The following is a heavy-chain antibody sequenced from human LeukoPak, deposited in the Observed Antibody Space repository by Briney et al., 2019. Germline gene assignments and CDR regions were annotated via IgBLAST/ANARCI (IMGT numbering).Heavy chain of an antibody. CDR2: INAGNGNT. Sequence: ASVKVSCKASGYTFTSYAMHWVRQAPGQRLEWMGWINAGNGNTKYSQKFQGRVTMTRNTSISTAYMELSSLRSEDTAVYYCASLNIMITFGGVIVSDYYGMDVWGQGTTVTVSS. D-gene: IGHD3-16*02. V-gene: IGHV1-3*01. CDR3: ASLNIMITFGGVIVSDYYGMDV. J-gene: IGHJ6*02. CDR1: GYTFTSYA.